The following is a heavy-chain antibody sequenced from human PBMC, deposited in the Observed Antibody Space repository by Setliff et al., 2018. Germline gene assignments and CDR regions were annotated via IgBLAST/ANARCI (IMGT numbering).Heavy chain of an antibody. CDR1: GFTFSSYS. CDR3: ATDRNYYDSDTFYDAFDI. V-gene: IGHV3-48*01. Sequence: GGSLRLSCAASGFTFSSYSMNWVRQAPGKGLEWVSYISTSSSIIYYADSVKGRSTISRDNAKNSLYLQMNSLRVEDTAVYYCATDRNYYDSDTFYDAFDIWGQGTMVTVSS. J-gene: IGHJ3*02. CDR2: ISTSSSII. D-gene: IGHD3-22*01.